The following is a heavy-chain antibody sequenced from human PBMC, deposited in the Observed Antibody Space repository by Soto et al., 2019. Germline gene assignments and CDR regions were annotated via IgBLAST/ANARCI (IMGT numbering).Heavy chain of an antibody. CDR1: GFTFSSYG. D-gene: IGHD3-10*01. Sequence: GGSLRLSCAASGFTFSSYGMHWVRQAPGKGLEWVAVIWYDGSNKYYADSVKGRFTISRDNSKNTLYLQMNSLRAEDTAVYYCARDSHMVRGVMAPFPKWRGLYYYYMDVWGKGTTVTVSS. CDR2: IWYDGSNK. CDR3: ARDSHMVRGVMAPFPKWRGLYYYYMDV. V-gene: IGHV3-33*01. J-gene: IGHJ6*03.